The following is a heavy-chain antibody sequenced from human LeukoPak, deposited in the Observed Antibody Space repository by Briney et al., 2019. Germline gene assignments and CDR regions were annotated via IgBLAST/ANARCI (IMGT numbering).Heavy chain of an antibody. CDR2: ISSSSSYI. V-gene: IGHV3-21*01. CDR3: ARELKRKSDY. J-gene: IGHJ4*02. Sequence: GGSLRLSCAASGFTFSSYSMNWVRQAPGKGLEWVSSISSSSSYIYYADSVKGRFTITRDSAKNSLYLQMNSLRAEDTAVYYCARELKRKSDYWGQGTLVTVSS. CDR1: GFTFSSYS.